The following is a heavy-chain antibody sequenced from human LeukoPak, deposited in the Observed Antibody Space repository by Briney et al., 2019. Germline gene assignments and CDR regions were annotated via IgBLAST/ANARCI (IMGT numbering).Heavy chain of an antibody. CDR3: ARGSYYFPSGSFGY. V-gene: IGHV4-4*07. CDR1: GGSISSYY. Sequence: SETLSLTCTVSGGSISSYYWSWIRQPAGKGLEWIGRIFTTGSTNYNPSLKSRVTMSVDTSKNQFSLRLSSVTAADTAVYYCARGSYYFPSGSFGYWGQGTLVTVSS. CDR2: IFTTGST. D-gene: IGHD3-10*01. J-gene: IGHJ4*02.